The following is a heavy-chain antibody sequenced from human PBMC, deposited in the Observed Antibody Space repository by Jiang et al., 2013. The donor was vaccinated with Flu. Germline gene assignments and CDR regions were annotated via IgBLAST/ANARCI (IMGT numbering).Heavy chain of an antibody. V-gene: IGHV1-2*06. CDR3: VRVMYASSGFSDY. J-gene: IGHJ4*02. CDR2: INPNSGDT. CDR1: GYTFTGYY. Sequence: QLVESGAEVKKPGASVKVSCKASGYTFTGYYIHWVQQAPGQGLEWMGRINPNSGDTNYAQNFQGRVTMTRDTSISTAYMELSRLRSDDTAVYYCVRVMYASSGFSDYWGQGTLVTVSS. D-gene: IGHD3-22*01.